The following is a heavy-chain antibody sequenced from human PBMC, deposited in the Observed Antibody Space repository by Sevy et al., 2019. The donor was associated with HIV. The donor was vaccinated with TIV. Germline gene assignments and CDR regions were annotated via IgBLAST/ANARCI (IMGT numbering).Heavy chain of an antibody. D-gene: IGHD2-2*01. Sequence: SETLSLTCAVSGYSISSGYYWGWIRQPPGKGLEWIGSIHHSGSTYYNPSLKSRVTISVDTSKNQFSLKLSSVTAADTAVYYCARDLPKYAFDYWGQGTLVTVSS. V-gene: IGHV4-38-2*02. CDR3: ARDLPKYAFDY. CDR1: GYSISSGYY. J-gene: IGHJ4*02. CDR2: IHHSGST.